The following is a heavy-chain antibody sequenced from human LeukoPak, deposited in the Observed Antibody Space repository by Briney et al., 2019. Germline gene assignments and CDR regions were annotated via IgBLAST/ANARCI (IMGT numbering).Heavy chain of an antibody. J-gene: IGHJ4*02. Sequence: GGSLRLSCAASGFSISNYGVNWVRQAPGKGLEWVSISSSDGGTAHYAESVKGRFTISRDNSKNMVYLHMSSLGAEDTAVYYCANSVWDSYRHYCECWGQGTLVTVSS. CDR2: SSSDGGTA. V-gene: IGHV3-23*01. D-gene: IGHD3-16*02. CDR1: GFSISNYG. CDR3: ANSVWDSYRHYCEC.